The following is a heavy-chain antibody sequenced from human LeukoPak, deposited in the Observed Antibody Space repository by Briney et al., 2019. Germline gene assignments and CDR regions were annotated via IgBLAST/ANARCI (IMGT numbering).Heavy chain of an antibody. CDR3: ARLRYYYGSGSYDY. V-gene: IGHV4-4*02. J-gene: IGHJ4*02. Sequence: SETLSLTCAVSGGSISSSNWWSWVRQPPGKGLEWIGEIYHSGSTNYNPSLKSRVTISVDKSKNQFSLKLSSVTAADTAVYYCARLRYYYGSGSYDYWGQGTLVTVSS. CDR2: IYHSGST. D-gene: IGHD3-10*01. CDR1: GGSISSSNW.